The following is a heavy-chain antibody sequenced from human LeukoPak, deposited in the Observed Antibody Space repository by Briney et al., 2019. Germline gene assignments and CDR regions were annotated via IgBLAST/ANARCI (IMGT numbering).Heavy chain of an antibody. J-gene: IGHJ4*02. V-gene: IGHV3-7*01. CDR3: ARGYWGLVF. D-gene: IGHD7-27*01. Sequence: GGSLRLSCAASAFTFSAYWMSWVRQAPGKGLEWVANIKQDGSDKYFEDSVKGRFTISRDNAKNSVYLQMNSLRDEDTAVYYCARGYWGLVFWGQGALVTVSS. CDR2: IKQDGSDK. CDR1: AFTFSAYW.